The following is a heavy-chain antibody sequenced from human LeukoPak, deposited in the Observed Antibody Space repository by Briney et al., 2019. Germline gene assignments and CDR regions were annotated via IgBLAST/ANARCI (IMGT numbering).Heavy chain of an antibody. CDR1: GGTFSSYA. Sequence: SVKVSCKASGGTFSSYAISWVRQAPGQGLEWMGGIIPIFGTANYAQKFQGRVTITADESTSTAYMELSSLRSEDTAVYYCARGRGSGHKENWFDPRGQGTLVTVSS. D-gene: IGHD6-19*01. CDR3: ARGRGSGHKENWFDP. V-gene: IGHV1-69*13. CDR2: IIPIFGTA. J-gene: IGHJ5*02.